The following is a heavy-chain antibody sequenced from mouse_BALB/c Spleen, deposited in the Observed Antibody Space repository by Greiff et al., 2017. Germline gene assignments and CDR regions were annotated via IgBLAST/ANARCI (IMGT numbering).Heavy chain of an antibody. J-gene: IGHJ3*01. Sequence: QVQLKQSGAELVRPGSSVKISCKASGYAFSSYWMNWVKQRPGQGLEWIGQIYPGDGDTNYNGKFKGKATLTADKSSSTAYMQLSSLTSEDSAVYFCARGSPAWFAYWGQGTLVTVSA. CDR2: IYPGDGDT. V-gene: IGHV1-80*01. CDR1: GYAFSSYW. D-gene: IGHD1-1*02. CDR3: ARGSPAWFAY.